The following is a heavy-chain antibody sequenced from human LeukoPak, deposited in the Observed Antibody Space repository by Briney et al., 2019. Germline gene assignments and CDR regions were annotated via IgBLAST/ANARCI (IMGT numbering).Heavy chain of an antibody. CDR1: GITFSDHY. J-gene: IGHJ6*03. V-gene: IGHV3-11*04. CDR2: ISSGGDSI. Sequence: GGSLRLSCAASGITFSDHYMSWIRQAPGKGLEWLSYISSGGDSIYYADSVKGRFTISRDNAKNSVSLQMNSLRAEDTAVYYCASGSYGSGFYYFYYMDVWGQGTTVTVSS. CDR3: ASGSYGSGFYYFYYMDV. D-gene: IGHD3-10*01.